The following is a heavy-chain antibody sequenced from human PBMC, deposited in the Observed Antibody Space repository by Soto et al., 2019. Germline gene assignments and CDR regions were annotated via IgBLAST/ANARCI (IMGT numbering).Heavy chain of an antibody. J-gene: IGHJ4*02. CDR2: ISGSGGST. Sequence: GGSLRLSCAASGFTFSSYAMSWVRQAPGKGLEWVSAISGSGGSTYYADSVKGRFTISRDNSKNTLYLQMNSLRAEDTAVYYCANSLRSENWGRSGWYYWGQGTLVTVSS. CDR3: ANSLRSENWGRSGWYY. V-gene: IGHV3-23*01. CDR1: GFTFSSYA. D-gene: IGHD6-19*01.